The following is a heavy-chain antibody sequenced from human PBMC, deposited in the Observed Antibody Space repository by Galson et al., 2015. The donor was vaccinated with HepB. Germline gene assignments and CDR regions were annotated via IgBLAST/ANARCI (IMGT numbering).Heavy chain of an antibody. CDR1: GFTVSSNY. V-gene: IGHV3-66*01. D-gene: IGHD3-10*01. J-gene: IGHJ3*02. Sequence: SLRLSCAASGFTVSSNYMSWVRQAPGKGLEWVSVIYSGGSTYYADSVKGRFTISRDNSKNTLYLQMNSLRAEDTAVYYCARDSHFTRGFGESDDAFDIWGQGTMVTVSS. CDR3: ARDSHFTRGFGESDDAFDI. CDR2: IYSGGST.